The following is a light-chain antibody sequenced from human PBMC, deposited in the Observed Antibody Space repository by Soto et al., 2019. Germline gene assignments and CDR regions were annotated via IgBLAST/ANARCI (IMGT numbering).Light chain of an antibody. CDR3: QQYHDWPPIT. Sequence: EIVMTQSPDTLSVSPGEGVTLSSRASQSVSSDLAWYQQKPGQSPRLLMYGASTRATDIPARFSGGGSGTEFTLTISSLQSEAVAIYYCQQYHDWPPITFGPGTKVEIK. J-gene: IGKJ3*01. CDR2: GAS. V-gene: IGKV3-15*01. CDR1: QSVSSD.